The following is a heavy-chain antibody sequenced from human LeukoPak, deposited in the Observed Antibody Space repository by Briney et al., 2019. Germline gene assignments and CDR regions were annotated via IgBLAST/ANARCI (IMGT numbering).Heavy chain of an antibody. CDR2: ISGSGGST. CDR3: AKVFDYDYVWGSYRYGPFDY. D-gene: IGHD3-16*02. CDR1: GFTFSSYA. Sequence: GGSLRLSCAASGFTFSSYAMSWVRQAPGKGLEWVSAISGSGGSTYYADSVKGRFTISRDNSKNTLYLQMNGLRAEDTAVYYCAKVFDYDYVWGSYRYGPFDYWGQGTLVTVSS. V-gene: IGHV3-23*01. J-gene: IGHJ4*02.